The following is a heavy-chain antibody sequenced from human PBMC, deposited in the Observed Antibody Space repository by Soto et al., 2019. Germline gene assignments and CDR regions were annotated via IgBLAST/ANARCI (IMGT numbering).Heavy chain of an antibody. CDR3: ARDPNPVFDT. J-gene: IGHJ5*02. V-gene: IGHV4-31*11. CDR1: GGSISSGGYY. Sequence: NPSETLSLTCAVSGGSISSGGYYWSWIRQHPGKGLEWIGYIYYSGSTYYNPSLKSRVTISLDTSKNQFSLNLSSVTDADTAVYYCARDPNPVFDTWGQGIPVTVSS. D-gene: IGHD1-20*01. CDR2: IYYSGST.